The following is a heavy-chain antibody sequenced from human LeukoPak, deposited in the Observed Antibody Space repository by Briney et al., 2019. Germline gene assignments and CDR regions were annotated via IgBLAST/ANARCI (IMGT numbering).Heavy chain of an antibody. D-gene: IGHD1-1*01. Sequence: SETLSLTCTVSGYSISSGYYWGWIRQPPGKGLEWIGYIYYSGSTNYNPSLKSRVTISVDTSKNQFSLKLSSVTAADTAVYYCARDGGIGNDREVYFDYWGQGTLVTVSS. J-gene: IGHJ4*02. CDR1: GYSISSGYY. V-gene: IGHV4-38-2*02. CDR3: ARDGGIGNDREVYFDY. CDR2: IYYSGST.